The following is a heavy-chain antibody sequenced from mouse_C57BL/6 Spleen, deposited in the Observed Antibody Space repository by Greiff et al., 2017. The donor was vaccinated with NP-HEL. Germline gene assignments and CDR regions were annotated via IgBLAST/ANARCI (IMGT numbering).Heavy chain of an antibody. V-gene: IGHV1-55*01. CDR1: GYTFTSYW. Sequence: VQLQQPGAELVKPGASVKMSCKASGYTFTSYWITWVKQRPGQGLEWIGDIYPGSGSTNYNEKFKSKATLTVVTSSSTAYMQLSSLTSEDSAVYYCARRGTITTVVADDYWGQGTTLTVSS. CDR2: IYPGSGST. CDR3: ARRGTITTVVADDY. J-gene: IGHJ2*01. D-gene: IGHD1-1*01.